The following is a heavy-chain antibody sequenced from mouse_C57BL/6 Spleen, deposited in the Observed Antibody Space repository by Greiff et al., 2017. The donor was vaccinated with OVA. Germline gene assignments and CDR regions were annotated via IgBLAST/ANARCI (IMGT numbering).Heavy chain of an antibody. Sequence: EVKVVESGGGLVQPGGSMKLSCVASGFTFSDHWMNWVRQSPEKGLEWLAQIKLKSDNYATHYAESVKGRFTISRDDSKSSVYLQMNNLRAEDTGIYYCTDITGTIFDYWGQGTTLTVSS. V-gene: IGHV6-3*01. CDR2: IKLKSDNYAT. J-gene: IGHJ2*01. CDR3: TDITGTIFDY. CDR1: GFTFSDHW. D-gene: IGHD4-1*01.